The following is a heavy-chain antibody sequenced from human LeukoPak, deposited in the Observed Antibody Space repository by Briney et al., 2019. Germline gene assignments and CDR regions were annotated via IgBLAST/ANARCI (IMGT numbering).Heavy chain of an antibody. Sequence: ASVKVSCSAAGCTFTSYGIRWVRQAPGRGLEWMGWISAYNGNTNYAQKVQGRVTMTTDTYTSTAYMELRSLRSDDTDVYYCARDFFDRSSWVDYWGQGTLVTVSS. CDR2: ISAYNGNT. D-gene: IGHD6-13*01. CDR3: ARDFFDRSSWVDY. V-gene: IGHV1-18*01. CDR1: GCTFTSYG. J-gene: IGHJ4*02.